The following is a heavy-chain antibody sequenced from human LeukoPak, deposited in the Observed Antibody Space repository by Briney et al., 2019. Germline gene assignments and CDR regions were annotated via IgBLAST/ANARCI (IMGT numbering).Heavy chain of an antibody. D-gene: IGHD5-12*01. Sequence: GGSLRLSCAASGFTFSDYYMSWIRQAPGKGLEWVSYISSSGSTIYYADSVEGRFTISRDNAKNSLYLQMNSLRAEDTAVYYCARARMVATIFDYWGQGTLVTVSS. V-gene: IGHV3-11*01. CDR1: GFTFSDYY. CDR3: ARARMVATIFDY. J-gene: IGHJ4*02. CDR2: ISSSGSTI.